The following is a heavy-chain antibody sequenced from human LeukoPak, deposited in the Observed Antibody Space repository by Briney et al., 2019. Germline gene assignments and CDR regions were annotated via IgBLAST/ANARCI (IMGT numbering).Heavy chain of an antibody. CDR2: ISAYNGNT. CDR3: ARVGEWLLLNDY. D-gene: IGHD6-19*01. CDR1: GGTFSRYA. J-gene: IGHJ4*02. Sequence: GASVKVSCKASGGTFSRYAISWVRQAPGQGLEWMGWISAYNGNTNYAQKLQGRVTMTTDTSTSTAYMELRSLRSDDTAVYYCARVGEWLLLNDYWGQGTLVTVSS. V-gene: IGHV1-18*01.